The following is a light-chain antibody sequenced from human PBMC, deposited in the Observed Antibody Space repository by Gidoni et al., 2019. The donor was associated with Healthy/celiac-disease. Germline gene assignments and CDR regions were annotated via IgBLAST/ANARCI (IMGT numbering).Light chain of an antibody. Sequence: SVLTPPPSVSGAPGQRVTISCTGSSSNIGAGYDVHWYQQHPGTAPKLLIYGTSNRPSGVPDRFSGSKSGTSASLAITGLQAEDEADYYCQSYDSSLSGSTVFGGGTKLTVL. J-gene: IGLJ2*01. CDR3: QSYDSSLSGSTV. V-gene: IGLV1-40*01. CDR2: GTS. CDR1: SSNIGAGYD.